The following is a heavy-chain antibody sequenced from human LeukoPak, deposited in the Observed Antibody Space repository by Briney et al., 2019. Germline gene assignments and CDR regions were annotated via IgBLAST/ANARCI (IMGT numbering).Heavy chain of an antibody. D-gene: IGHD3-16*02. J-gene: IGHJ6*02. V-gene: IGHV3-64*01. CDR1: GFTFSSYA. CDR3: ASLSADV. CDR2: ISSNGGST. Sequence: GGSLRLSGAASGFTFSSYAMHWVRQAPGKGLEYVSAISSNGGSTYYANSVKGRFTISRDNSKNTLYLQMGSLRAEDMAVYYCASLSADVWGQGTTVTVSS.